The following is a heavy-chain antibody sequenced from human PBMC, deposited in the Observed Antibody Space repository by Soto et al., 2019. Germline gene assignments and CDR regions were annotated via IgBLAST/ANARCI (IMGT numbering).Heavy chain of an antibody. V-gene: IGHV3-21*04. Sequence: GGPLRLSCAASGFPFSSYSMNWVRQAPGKGLEWVSSISSSSSYIYYADSVKGRFTISRDNAKNSLYLQMNSLRAEDTAVYYCARDVSGSYSAYWGQGTLVTVSS. J-gene: IGHJ4*02. D-gene: IGHD1-26*01. CDR3: ARDVSGSYSAY. CDR1: GFPFSSYS. CDR2: ISSSSSYI.